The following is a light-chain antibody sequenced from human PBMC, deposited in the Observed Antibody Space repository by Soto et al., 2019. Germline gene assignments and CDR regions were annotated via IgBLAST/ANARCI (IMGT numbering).Light chain of an antibody. J-gene: IGKJ4*01. CDR3: MQALQTPLT. Sequence: VMTQSPLSLPVTPGEPASISCRSSQSLLHRNGYHYLDWYLQKPGQSPQLLIHLGSNRASGVPDRFSDSGSGTDLTLKISRVEAEDVGVYYCMQALQTPLTFGGGTNVEIK. CDR1: QSLLHRNGYHY. CDR2: LGS. V-gene: IGKV2-28*01.